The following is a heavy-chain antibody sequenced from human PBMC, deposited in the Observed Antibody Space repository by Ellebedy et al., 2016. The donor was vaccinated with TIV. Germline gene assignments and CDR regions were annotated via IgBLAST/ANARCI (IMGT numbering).Heavy chain of an antibody. CDR1: GFTFSIYW. CDR3: ARDSSGWYS. V-gene: IGHV3-74*01. J-gene: IGHJ4*02. Sequence: GGSLRLSXAASGFTFSIYWMHWVRQAPGKGLVWVSRIDSDGSSTIYADSVKGRFTISRDNSKNTLYLQMNSLRAEDTAVYYCARDSSGWYSWGQGTLVTVSS. D-gene: IGHD6-19*01. CDR2: IDSDGSST.